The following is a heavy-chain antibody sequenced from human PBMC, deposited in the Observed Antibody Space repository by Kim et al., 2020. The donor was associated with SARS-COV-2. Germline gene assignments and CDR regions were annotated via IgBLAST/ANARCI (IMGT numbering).Heavy chain of an antibody. J-gene: IGHJ6*02. CDR3: ARMLRRYCSGGSCYSVLYYYYGVDV. V-gene: IGHV3-33*01. CDR1: GFTFSSYG. CDR2: IWYDGSNK. D-gene: IGHD2-15*01. Sequence: GGSLRLSCAASGFTFSSYGMHWVRQAPGKGLEWVAVIWYDGSNKYYADSVKGRFTISRDNSKNTLYLQMNSLRAEDTAVYYCARMLRRYCSGGSCYSVLYYYYGVDVWGQGTTVTVSS.